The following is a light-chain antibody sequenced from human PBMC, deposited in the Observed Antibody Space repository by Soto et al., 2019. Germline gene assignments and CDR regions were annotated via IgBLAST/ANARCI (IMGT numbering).Light chain of an antibody. Sequence: QSVMTQPPSVSAAPGQKVTISCSGSSSNIGGNSVSWYQQLPGTAPKLLIYDDDKRPSGIPDRFSGSKSGTSATLGITGFQTGDEADYYCSSYASSGAVVFGGGTKLTVL. V-gene: IGLV1-51*01. CDR1: SSNIGGNS. CDR3: SSYASSGAVV. CDR2: DDD. J-gene: IGLJ2*01.